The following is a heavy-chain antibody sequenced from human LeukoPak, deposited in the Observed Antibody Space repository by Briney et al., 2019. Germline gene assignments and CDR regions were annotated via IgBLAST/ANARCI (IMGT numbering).Heavy chain of an antibody. J-gene: IGHJ3*02. CDR2: INSSSSYI. CDR3: ARDLSLLSAFDI. Sequence: GGSLRLSCAASGFTFSNYSMNWVRQAPGKGLEWVSSINSSSSYIYYADSVKGRFTISRDNAKNSLYLQMNSLRAEDTTVYYCARDLSLLSAFDIWGQGTMVTVSS. D-gene: IGHD2-15*01. CDR1: GFTFSNYS. V-gene: IGHV3-21*01.